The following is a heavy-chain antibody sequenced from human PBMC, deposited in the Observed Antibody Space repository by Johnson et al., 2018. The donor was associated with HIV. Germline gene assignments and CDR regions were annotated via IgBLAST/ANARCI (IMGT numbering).Heavy chain of an antibody. J-gene: IGHJ3*02. CDR1: GFSFDDYG. V-gene: IGHV3-20*04. D-gene: IGHD2-8*01. CDR3: ARDNIVLRVGGAFDI. CDR2: IYWNGGSI. Sequence: VQLVESGGGVVRPGGSLRLSCAASGFSFDDYGLSWVRQAPGKGLEWVSGIYWNGGSIGYADSVKGRFTTSRDNAKNSLYLQMNSLRAEDTALYYCARDNIVLRVGGAFDIWGQGTMVTVSS.